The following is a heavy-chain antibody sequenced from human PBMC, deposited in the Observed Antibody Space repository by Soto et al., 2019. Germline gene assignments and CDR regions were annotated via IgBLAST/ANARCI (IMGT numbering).Heavy chain of an antibody. J-gene: IGHJ4*02. V-gene: IGHV3-74*01. CDR3: AKREGNTYGLFH. D-gene: IGHD5-18*01. Sequence: GGSLRLSCXASGFSFSSYWIHWVRQAPGKGLVWVSRIKTDGSSTDYADSVKGRFTISRDNAKNTLYLQMNSLRAEDTAVYYCAKREGNTYGLFHWGQGTLVTVSS. CDR1: GFSFSSYW. CDR2: IKTDGSST.